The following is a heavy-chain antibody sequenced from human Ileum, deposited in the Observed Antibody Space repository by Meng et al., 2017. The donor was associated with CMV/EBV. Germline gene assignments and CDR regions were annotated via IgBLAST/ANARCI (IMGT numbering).Heavy chain of an antibody. CDR2: ISSSSSYI. V-gene: IGHV3-21*01. Sequence: GESLKISCAASGFIFSTYSINWVRQAPGKGLEWVSSISSSSSYIYYADSMSGRFTISRDNAKNSVYLQMNSLRAEDTAVYYCARDRNMFHGMDVWGQGTTVTVSS. CDR3: ARDRNMFHGMDV. J-gene: IGHJ6*02. D-gene: IGHD3-10*02. CDR1: GFIFSTYS.